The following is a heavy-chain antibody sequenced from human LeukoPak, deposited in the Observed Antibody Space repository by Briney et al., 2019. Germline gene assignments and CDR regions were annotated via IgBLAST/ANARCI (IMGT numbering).Heavy chain of an antibody. CDR1: GYTFTNYG. Sequence: GASVKVSCKASGYTFTNYGITWVRQAPGQGLEWMGWISTYKGNTKYAEKFQGRVTLTTDTSTSTAYMELRSLRSDDTAVYYCATGRYSSSWSPVDYWGQGTLVTVSS. CDR3: ATGRYSSSWSPVDY. CDR2: ISTYKGNT. V-gene: IGHV1-18*01. D-gene: IGHD6-13*01. J-gene: IGHJ4*02.